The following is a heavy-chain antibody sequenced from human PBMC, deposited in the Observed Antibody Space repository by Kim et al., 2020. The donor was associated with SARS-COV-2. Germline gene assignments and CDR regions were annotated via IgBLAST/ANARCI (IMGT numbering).Heavy chain of an antibody. J-gene: IGHJ3*02. D-gene: IGHD6-13*01. Sequence: SETLSLTCTVFGASISSGGYYWSWIRQHPGRGLEWIGYIYYSGSTRYNPSFKSRVAISLYTSINQFSLKFSSVTSADTPIYYCARDIQAQLVLGDAFD. V-gene: IGHV4-31*03. CDR2: IYYSGST. CDR1: GASISSGGYY. CDR3: ARDIQAQLVLGDAFD.